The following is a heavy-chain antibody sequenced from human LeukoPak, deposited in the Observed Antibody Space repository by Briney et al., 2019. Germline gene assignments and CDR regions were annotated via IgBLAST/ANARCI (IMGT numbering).Heavy chain of an antibody. V-gene: IGHV3-48*03. CDR2: ISNSGNTK. J-gene: IGHJ4*02. CDR3: AAVIDY. Sequence: GGSLRLSCAASGFTFSNYEMNWIRQAPGKGLEWISYISNSGNTKYYADSLKGRFSISRDNANNSVYLQMNNLGAEDTAVYYCAAVIDYWGQGTLVTVSS. CDR1: GFTFSNYE.